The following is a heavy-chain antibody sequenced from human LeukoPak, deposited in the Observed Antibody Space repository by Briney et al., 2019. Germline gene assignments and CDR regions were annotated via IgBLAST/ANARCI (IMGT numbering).Heavy chain of an antibody. J-gene: IGHJ3*02. CDR1: GGSSSSHY. Sequence: SETLYLTCTVSGGSSSSHYWSWIRQPPGKGLEWIGYISYSGSTKYNPSLKSRVTISEDTSKNHFSLKLSSVTAAGTAVYYCARVHYYDSSGYFVGAFDIWGQGTMVIVSS. V-gene: IGHV4-59*11. CDR2: ISYSGST. D-gene: IGHD3-22*01. CDR3: ARVHYYDSSGYFVGAFDI.